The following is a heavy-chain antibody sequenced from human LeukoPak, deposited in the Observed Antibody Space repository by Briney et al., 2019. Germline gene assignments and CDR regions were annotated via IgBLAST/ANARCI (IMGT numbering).Heavy chain of an antibody. Sequence: GGSLRLSCAASGFTFSNYWMHWVRQAPGKGLVWVSRINSDGSSTSYADSVKGRFAISRDNAKNTLYLQMNSLRAEDTAVYYCASSAYSSGWYSWGQGTLVTVSS. J-gene: IGHJ4*02. CDR2: INSDGSST. CDR3: ASSAYSSGWYS. V-gene: IGHV3-74*01. D-gene: IGHD6-19*01. CDR1: GFTFSNYW.